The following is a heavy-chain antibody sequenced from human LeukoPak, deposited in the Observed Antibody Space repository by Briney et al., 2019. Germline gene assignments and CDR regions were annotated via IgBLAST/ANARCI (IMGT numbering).Heavy chain of an antibody. CDR1: GGSISSGDYY. D-gene: IGHD2-2*01. CDR3: ASRDCSSTSCHEGYNWFDP. Sequence: SETLSLTCTVSGGSISSGDYYWSWIRQPPGKGLEWIGYIYYSGSTYYNPSLKSRVTISVDTSKNQFSLKLTSVTAADTAVYYCASRDCSSTSCHEGYNWFDPWGQGILVSVSS. V-gene: IGHV4-30-4*01. J-gene: IGHJ5*02. CDR2: IYYSGST.